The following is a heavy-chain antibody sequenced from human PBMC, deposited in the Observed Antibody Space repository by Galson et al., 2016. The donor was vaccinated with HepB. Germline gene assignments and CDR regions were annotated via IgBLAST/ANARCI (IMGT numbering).Heavy chain of an antibody. CDR1: GGTFSTYA. V-gene: IGHV1-69*13. CDR3: ARVLEGPYNWFDP. J-gene: IGHJ5*02. Sequence: SVKVSCKASGGTFSTYAISWVRQAPGQGLEWMGRIIPIFGTANYAQKLQGRATITADEYTSTAYMELSSLRSEDTAVYYCARVLEGPYNWFDPWGQGTLVTVSS. CDR2: IIPIFGTA.